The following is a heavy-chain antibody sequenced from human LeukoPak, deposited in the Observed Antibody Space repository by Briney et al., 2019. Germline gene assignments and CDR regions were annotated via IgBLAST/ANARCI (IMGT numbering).Heavy chain of an antibody. J-gene: IGHJ4*02. D-gene: IGHD4/OR15-4a*01. V-gene: IGHV1-18*01. Sequence: GASVKVSCKASGYTFSSHGIPWVRQAPGQGLEWMGWISAYNGNTNYAQKLQGRVTMITDTSTSTAYMELRNLRSDDTAVYYCARGGALTSLAYWGQGTPVTVSS. CDR1: GYTFSSHG. CDR3: ARGGALTSLAY. CDR2: ISAYNGNT.